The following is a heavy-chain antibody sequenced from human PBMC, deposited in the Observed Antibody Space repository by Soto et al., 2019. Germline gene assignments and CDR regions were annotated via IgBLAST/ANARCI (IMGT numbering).Heavy chain of an antibody. D-gene: IGHD3-9*01. CDR2: IYYSGST. Sequence: QVQLQESGPGLVKPSQTLSLTCTVSGGSISSGGYYWSWIRQHPGQGLEWFGYIYYSGSTYYNPSLKSRVTISVDPSKNQFSLKLSSVTAADTAVYYCARDRLPSGYDILTGYSPYYYYGMDVWGQGTKVTVSS. V-gene: IGHV4-31*03. CDR3: ARDRLPSGYDILTGYSPYYYYGMDV. CDR1: GGSISSGGYY. J-gene: IGHJ6*02.